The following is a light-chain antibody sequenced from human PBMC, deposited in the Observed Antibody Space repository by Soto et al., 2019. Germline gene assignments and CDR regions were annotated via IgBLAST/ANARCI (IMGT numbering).Light chain of an antibody. CDR3: QQDGGSPFT. CDR2: GAS. Sequence: EIVLTQSPGTLSLSPGETATLSCRANQIVSSTYLSWYQQKPGQARRLLFYGASSRSTGIPDRFNGSGSGTDFTLTINRLEPEDFAVYYCQQDGGSPFTFGPGTKVDI. CDR1: QIVSSTY. V-gene: IGKV3-20*01. J-gene: IGKJ3*01.